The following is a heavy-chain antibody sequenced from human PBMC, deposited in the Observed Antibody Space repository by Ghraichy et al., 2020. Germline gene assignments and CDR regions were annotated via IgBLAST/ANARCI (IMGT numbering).Heavy chain of an antibody. V-gene: IGHV4-39*01. CDR2: IFYNGNT. D-gene: IGHD3-3*01. J-gene: IGHJ3*02. Sequence: SETLSLTCVVSGDSVNSKNYYWAWIRQPPGKGLEWIGSIFYNGNTYYSPSLKSRVTISVDTSNNQFSLKLSSVTAADTSIYYCARHRGPFLDAFYIWGQGTMVTVSS. CDR1: GDSVNSKNYY. CDR3: ARHRGPFLDAFYI.